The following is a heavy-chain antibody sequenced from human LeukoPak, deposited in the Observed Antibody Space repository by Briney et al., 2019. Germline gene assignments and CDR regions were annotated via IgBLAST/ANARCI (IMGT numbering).Heavy chain of an antibody. CDR1: GGTLSTYA. D-gene: IGHD5-18*01. CDR2: IIPIFGTA. Sequence: GASVKVSCKASGGTLSTYAISWVRQAPGQGLEWMGGIIPIFGTANYAQKFQGRVTITADESTSTAYMELSSLRSEDTAVYYCASKRGYSYGFDYWGQGTLVTVSS. CDR3: ASKRGYSYGFDY. V-gene: IGHV1-69*13. J-gene: IGHJ4*02.